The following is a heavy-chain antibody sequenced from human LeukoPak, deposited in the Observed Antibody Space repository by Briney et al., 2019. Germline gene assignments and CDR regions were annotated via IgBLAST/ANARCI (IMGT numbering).Heavy chain of an antibody. J-gene: IGHJ4*02. CDR3: ARDEYGDYDFDY. Sequence: PSETLSLTCTVSGGSISSSSYYWGWIRQPPGKGLDWIGIINYRGNTYYNPSLKSRVTISVDTSKNQFSLKLSSVTAADTAVYYCARDEYGDYDFDYWGQGTLVTVSS. D-gene: IGHD4-17*01. CDR2: INYRGNT. V-gene: IGHV4-39*07. CDR1: GGSISSSSYY.